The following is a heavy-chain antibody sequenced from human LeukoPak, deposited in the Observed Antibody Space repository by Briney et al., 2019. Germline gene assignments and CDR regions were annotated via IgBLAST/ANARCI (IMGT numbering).Heavy chain of an antibody. CDR1: GYRFTSYG. V-gene: IGHV1-18*01. CDR2: ISAYNGNT. Sequence: ASVKVSCKASGYRFTSYGISWVRQAPGQGLEWMGWISAYNGNTNYAQKLQGRVTMTTDTSTSTAYMELRSLRSDDTAVYYCARDTHYDILTGYYYYGMDVWGQGTTVTVSS. CDR3: ARDTHYDILTGYYYYGMDV. D-gene: IGHD3-9*01. J-gene: IGHJ6*02.